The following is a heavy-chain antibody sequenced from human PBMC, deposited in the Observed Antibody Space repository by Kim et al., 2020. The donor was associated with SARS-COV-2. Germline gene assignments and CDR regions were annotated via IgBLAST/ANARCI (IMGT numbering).Heavy chain of an antibody. J-gene: IGHJ4*02. V-gene: IGHV1-18*01. D-gene: IGHD3-10*01. CDR2: GNT. Sequence: GNTNNAQKLQGRVTMTTDPSTSTAYMGLRSLRSDDTAVYYCASGRGPFDYWGQGTLVTVSS. CDR3: ASGRGPFDY.